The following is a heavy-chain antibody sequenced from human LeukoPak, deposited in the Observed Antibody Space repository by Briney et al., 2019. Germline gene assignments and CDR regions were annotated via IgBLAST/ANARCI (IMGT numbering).Heavy chain of an antibody. D-gene: IGHD2-21*02. CDR2: IFYSGST. V-gene: IGHV4-59*01. CDR3: AGLGGGDSYYFDY. Sequence: SETLSLTCTVSGGSFSSYYRSWIRQPPGKGLEWIGHIFYSGSTSYNPSLTSRDTRSVDTTKNQFPLKLSSVTAADTAVYYCAGLGGGDSYYFDYWGQGTLVTVSS. CDR1: GGSFSSYY. J-gene: IGHJ4*02.